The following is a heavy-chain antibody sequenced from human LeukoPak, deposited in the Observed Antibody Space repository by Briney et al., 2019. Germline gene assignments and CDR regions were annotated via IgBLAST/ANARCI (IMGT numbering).Heavy chain of an antibody. CDR2: FDPEDGET. D-gene: IGHD2-15*01. V-gene: IGHV1-24*01. Sequence: ASVKVSCKVSGYTLTELSMHWVRQAPGKGLEWMGGFDPEDGETIYAQKFQGRVTMTEDTSTDTAYMELSSLRSEDTAVYYCATPILGSEALGYWGQGTLVTVSS. J-gene: IGHJ4*02. CDR3: ATPILGSEALGY. CDR1: GYTLTELS.